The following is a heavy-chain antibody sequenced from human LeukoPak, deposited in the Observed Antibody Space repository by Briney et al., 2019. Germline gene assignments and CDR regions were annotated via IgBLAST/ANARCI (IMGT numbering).Heavy chain of an antibody. CDR3: AKETSSSFDY. V-gene: IGHV3-23*01. CDR2: ISNSGGST. CDR1: GFTFSSYA. J-gene: IGHJ4*02. Sequence: GGSLRLSRAAPGFTFSSYAMNWVRQAPGKGLEWVSGISNSGGSTYYADSVKGRFTISRDNSKNTLYLQMNSLRAEDTAVYYCAKETSSSFDYWGQGTLVTVSS. D-gene: IGHD6-6*01.